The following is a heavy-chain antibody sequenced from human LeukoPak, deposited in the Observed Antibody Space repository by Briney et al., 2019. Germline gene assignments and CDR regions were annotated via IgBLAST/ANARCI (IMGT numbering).Heavy chain of an antibody. D-gene: IGHD1-26*01. CDR2: VSAYNGNT. J-gene: IGHJ4*02. V-gene: IGHV1-18*01. CDR3: ALSGSYAPFDY. CDR1: GYTFTSCG. Sequence: ASVKVSCKASGYTFTSCGISWVRQAPGQGLEWMGWVSAYNGNTNYAQKLQGRVTMTTDTSTSTAYMELRSLRPDDTAVYYCALSGSYAPFDYWGQGTLVTVSS.